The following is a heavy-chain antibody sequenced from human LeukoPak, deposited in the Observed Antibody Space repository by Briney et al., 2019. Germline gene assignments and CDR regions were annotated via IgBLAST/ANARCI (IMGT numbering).Heavy chain of an antibody. J-gene: IGHJ4*02. CDR3: QSGGVFDY. V-gene: IGHV3-30*04. CDR2: ISYDGSNT. CDR1: RFTFSSYA. Sequence: PGRSLRLSCAASRFTFSSYAMLWVRQLPGKGLEWVAIISYDGSNTYYADSVKGRFTISRDNSKNTLYLQINSLRAEDTAVFYCQSGGVFDYWGQGTLVTVSS. D-gene: IGHD1-26*01.